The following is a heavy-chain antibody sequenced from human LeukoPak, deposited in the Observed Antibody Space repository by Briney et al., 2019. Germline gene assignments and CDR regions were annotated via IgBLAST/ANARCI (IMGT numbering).Heavy chain of an antibody. CDR3: ARDLVVVVGPTLDY. CDR2: INSDSGST. V-gene: IGHV1-46*01. Sequence: ASVKVSCKASGYIFTRYYIHWVRQAPGRGLEWMGIINSDSGSTTYAQKFQGRVTMTSDTSTSTVHMELRGLRSEDTAVYYCARDLVVVVGPTLDYWGQGTLVTLSS. CDR1: GYIFTRYY. D-gene: IGHD2-15*01. J-gene: IGHJ4*02.